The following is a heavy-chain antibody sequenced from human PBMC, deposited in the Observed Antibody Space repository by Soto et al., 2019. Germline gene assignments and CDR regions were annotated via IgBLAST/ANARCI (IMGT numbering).Heavy chain of an antibody. CDR3: AKHTGYSSTHTDY. D-gene: IGHD2-2*01. CDR2: ISGSGGST. J-gene: IGHJ4*02. V-gene: IGHV3-23*01. Sequence: GGSLRLSCAASGFTFSNYAMSWVRQAPGKGLEWVSAISGSGGSTYYADSVKGRFTISRDNSKNTLYLQMNSLRAEDTAVYYCAKHTGYSSTHTDYWGQGTLVTVSS. CDR1: GFTFSNYA.